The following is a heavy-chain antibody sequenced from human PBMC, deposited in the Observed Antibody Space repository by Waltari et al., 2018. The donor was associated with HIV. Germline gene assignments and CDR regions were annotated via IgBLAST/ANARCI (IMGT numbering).Heavy chain of an antibody. V-gene: IGHV3-43*01. D-gene: IGHD5-12*01. CDR1: GFTFDDYT. CDR3: AKDIGGYDSFYYYYGMDV. J-gene: IGHJ6*02. CDR2: IIWDGGST. Sequence: EVQLVESGGVVVQPGGSLRLSCADSGFTFDDYTMHRVRQAPGKGLGWVSLIIWDGGSTYYADSVKGRFTISRDNSKNSLYLQMNRLRTEDTALYYCAKDIGGYDSFYYYYGMDVWGQGTTVTVSS.